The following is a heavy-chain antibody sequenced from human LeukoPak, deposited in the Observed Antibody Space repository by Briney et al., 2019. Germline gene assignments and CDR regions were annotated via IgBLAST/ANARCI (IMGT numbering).Heavy chain of an antibody. J-gene: IGHJ4*02. V-gene: IGHV3-23*01. CDR1: GITFSNYA. D-gene: IGHD5-18*01. CDR3: AGRRTGYSSGYGH. Sequence: GGSLRLSCVASGITFSNYAVSWVRQAPEKGLDWVSVISGSAHKIRYADSVKGRFTVSRDNSENIVYLQMNNLRVEDTAVYYCAGRRTGYSSGYGHWGQGTLVTVSS. CDR2: ISGSAHKI.